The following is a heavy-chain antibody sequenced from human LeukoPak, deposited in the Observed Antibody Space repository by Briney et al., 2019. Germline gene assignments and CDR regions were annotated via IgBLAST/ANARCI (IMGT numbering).Heavy chain of an antibody. J-gene: IGHJ5*02. CDR2: INHSGST. V-gene: IGHV4-34*01. Sequence: SETLSLTCAVYGGSFSGYYWSWIRQPPGKGLEWIGEINHSGSTNYNPSLKSRVTISVDTSKNQFSLKLSAVTAADTAVYYCARGLKYNWNQNWFDPWGQGTLVTVSS. D-gene: IGHD1-20*01. CDR3: ARGLKYNWNQNWFDP. CDR1: GGSFSGYY.